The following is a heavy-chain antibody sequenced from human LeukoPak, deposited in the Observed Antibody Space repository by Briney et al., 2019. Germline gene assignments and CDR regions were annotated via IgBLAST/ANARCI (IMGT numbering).Heavy chain of an antibody. CDR2: ISGSGGST. Sequence: GGSLRLSCAASGFTFSSYAMSWVRQAPGKGLEWVSAISGSGGSTYYADSVKGRFTISRDNSKNTLYLQMNSLRAEDTAVYYCAKDVGIAVAGRGILLDYWGQGTLVTVSS. CDR1: GFTFSSYA. J-gene: IGHJ4*02. D-gene: IGHD6-19*01. CDR3: AKDVGIAVAGRGILLDY. V-gene: IGHV3-23*01.